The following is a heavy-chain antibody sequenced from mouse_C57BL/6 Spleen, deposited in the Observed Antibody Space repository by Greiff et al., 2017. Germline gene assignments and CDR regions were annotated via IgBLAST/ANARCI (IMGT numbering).Heavy chain of an antibody. CDR3: AKGYDGYLPWFAY. CDR1: GYTFTSYW. Sequence: QVQLQQPGAELVRPGSSVKLSCKASGYTFTSYWMHWVKQRPIQGLEWIGNIDPSDSETHYNQKFKDKATLTVDKSSSTAYMQLSSLTSEDSAVYYCAKGYDGYLPWFAYWGQGTLVTVSA. CDR2: IDPSDSET. J-gene: IGHJ3*01. D-gene: IGHD2-3*01. V-gene: IGHV1-52*01.